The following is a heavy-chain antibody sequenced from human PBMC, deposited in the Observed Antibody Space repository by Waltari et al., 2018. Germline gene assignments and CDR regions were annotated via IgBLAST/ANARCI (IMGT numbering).Heavy chain of an antibody. D-gene: IGHD3-22*01. J-gene: IGHJ5*02. CDR2: IYHSGST. CDR1: GYSISSGYY. CDR3: ARDSSGLNWFDP. Sequence: QVQLQESGPGLVKPSATLSPTCTVPGYSISSGYYWGWIRQPPGKGLEWIGSIYHSGSTYYNPSLKSRVTISVDTSKNQFSLKLSSVTAADTAVYYCARDSSGLNWFDPWGQGTLVTVSS. V-gene: IGHV4-38-2*02.